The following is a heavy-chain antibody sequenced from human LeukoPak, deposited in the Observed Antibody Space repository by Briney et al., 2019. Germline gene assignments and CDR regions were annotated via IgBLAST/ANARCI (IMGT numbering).Heavy chain of an antibody. CDR3: ARDGGPVAVIDHLDY. V-gene: IGHV5-51*01. D-gene: IGHD2/OR15-2a*01. J-gene: IGHJ4*02. Sequence: GESLKISCKGSGYSFNSYLIGWVRQIPGKGLEWMGIIYTGDSDTRYSPFFQGQVTISADKSISTAYLQWSSLKASDTAMYYCARDGGPVAVIDHLDYWGQGTLVTVSS. CDR2: IYTGDSDT. CDR1: GYSFNSYL.